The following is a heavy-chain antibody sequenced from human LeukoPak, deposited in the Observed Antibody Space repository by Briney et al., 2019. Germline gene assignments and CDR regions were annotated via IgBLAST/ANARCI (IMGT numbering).Heavy chain of an antibody. D-gene: IGHD3-10*01. V-gene: IGHV3-48*01. Sequence: GGSLRLSCAASGFTFSSYSMNWVRQAPGKGLELVSYISSSSSTIYYADSVKGRFTISRDNAKNSLYLQMNSLRAEDTAVYYCASYYGSGSYYNVVDYWGQGTLVTVSS. CDR2: ISSSSSTI. J-gene: IGHJ4*02. CDR1: GFTFSSYS. CDR3: ASYYGSGSYYNVVDY.